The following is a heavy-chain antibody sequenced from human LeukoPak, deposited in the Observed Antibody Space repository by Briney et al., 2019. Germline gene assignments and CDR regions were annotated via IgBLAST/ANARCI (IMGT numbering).Heavy chain of an antibody. V-gene: IGHV4-39*07. CDR2: IYYSGNT. J-gene: IGHJ4*02. CDR3: ARSVLVRGVIIKYYFDY. D-gene: IGHD3-10*01. CDR1: GGSISSSSYY. Sequence: SETLSLTCTVSGGSISSSSYYWGWIRQPPGKGLEWIGSIYYSGNTFYNPSLKSRVTISVDTSKNQFSLKLSSVTAADTAVYYCARSVLVRGVIIKYYFDYWGQGTLVTVSS.